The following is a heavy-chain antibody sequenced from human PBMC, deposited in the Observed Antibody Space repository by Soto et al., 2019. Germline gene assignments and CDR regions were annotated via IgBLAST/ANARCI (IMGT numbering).Heavy chain of an antibody. CDR2: ISASGGTT. D-gene: IGHD6-13*01. CDR1: GFTFSNYA. CDR3: ATAIGGAGTRAGMDV. Sequence: EVQLLESGGGLVQPGGSLRLSCAASGFTFSNYAMSWVRQAPGKGLEWVSAISASGGTTYYADSVKGRFTISRDNSKNTLYLQMNSLRAEDTAVYYCATAIGGAGTRAGMDVWGQGTTVTGSS. V-gene: IGHV3-23*01. J-gene: IGHJ6*02.